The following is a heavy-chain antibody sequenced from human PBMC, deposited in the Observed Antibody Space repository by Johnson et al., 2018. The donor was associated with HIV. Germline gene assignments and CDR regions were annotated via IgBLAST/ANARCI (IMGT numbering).Heavy chain of an antibody. CDR3: ARACRDGYTCDVFDI. J-gene: IGHJ3*02. CDR1: GFTFSSYW. V-gene: IGHV3-7*01. CDR2: IKQAGSEK. D-gene: IGHD5-24*01. Sequence: VQLVESGGGLVQPGGSLRLSCAASGFTFSSYWMSWVRQAPGKGLEWVANIKQAGSEKFYVDSVKGRSTISRDNSKNTLYLQMNSLRAEDTAVYYCARACRDGYTCDVFDIWGQGTLVTVSS.